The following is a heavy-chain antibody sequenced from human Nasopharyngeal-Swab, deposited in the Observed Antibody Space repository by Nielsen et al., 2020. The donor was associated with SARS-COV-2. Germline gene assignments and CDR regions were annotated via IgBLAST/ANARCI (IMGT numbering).Heavy chain of an antibody. CDR3: VKGGYLHDYINYGDWFDP. D-gene: IGHD4-11*01. Sequence: GGSLRLSCAASGFTFSSYWMSWVRQAPGKGLEWVANIKQDGSEKYYVDSVKGRFTISRDNAKNSLELQMNSLRAEDTALYYCVKGGYLHDYINYGDWFDPWGLGTLVTVSS. CDR1: GFTFSSYW. J-gene: IGHJ5*02. V-gene: IGHV3-7*03. CDR2: IKQDGSEK.